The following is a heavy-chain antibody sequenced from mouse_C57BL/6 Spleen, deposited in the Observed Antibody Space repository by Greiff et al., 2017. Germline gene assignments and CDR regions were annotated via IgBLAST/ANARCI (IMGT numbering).Heavy chain of an antibody. D-gene: IGHD2-4*01. Sequence: EVQLQQSGAELVRPGASVKLSCTASGFNIKDDYMHWVKQRPEQGLEWIGWIDPENGDTEYASKFQGKATITADTSSNTAYLQLSSLTSEDTAVYYCTRDYEGYYYAMDYWGQGTSGTVAS. V-gene: IGHV14-4*01. CDR1: GFNIKDDY. J-gene: IGHJ4*01. CDR2: IDPENGDT. CDR3: TRDYEGYYYAMDY.